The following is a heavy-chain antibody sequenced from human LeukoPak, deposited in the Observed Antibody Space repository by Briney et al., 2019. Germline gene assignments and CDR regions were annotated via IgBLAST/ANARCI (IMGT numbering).Heavy chain of an antibody. Sequence: GGSLRLSCAASGFTFSSYGMHWVRQAPGKGLEWVAFIRYDGSNKYYADSVEGRFTISRDNSKNTLYLQMNSLRAEDTAVYYCANVRGGHAYTPFDYWGQGTLVTVSS. V-gene: IGHV3-30*02. D-gene: IGHD5-24*01. J-gene: IGHJ4*02. CDR1: GFTFSSYG. CDR2: IRYDGSNK. CDR3: ANVRGGHAYTPFDY.